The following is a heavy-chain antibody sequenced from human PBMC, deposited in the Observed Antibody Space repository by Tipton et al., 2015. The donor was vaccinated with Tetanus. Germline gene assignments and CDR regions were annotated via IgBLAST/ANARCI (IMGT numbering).Heavy chain of an antibody. V-gene: IGHV5-51*01. CDR3: ARRRTNTALAYWFDS. D-gene: IGHD5-18*01. Sequence: QLVQSGPEVKKPGESVKISCQISGYNFAIYRIGWVRQLPGKGLEWMGIIYPEDSETTYSPSFQGQVTISADKSLSTAHLQLSSLKASDTAVYYCARRRTNTALAYWFDSWGQGTLVTVSS. J-gene: IGHJ5*01. CDR1: GYNFAIYR. CDR2: IYPEDSET.